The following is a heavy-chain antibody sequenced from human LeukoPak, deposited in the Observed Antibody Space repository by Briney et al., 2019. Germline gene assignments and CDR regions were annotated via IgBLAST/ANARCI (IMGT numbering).Heavy chain of an antibody. CDR1: GGTFSSYA. D-gene: IGHD4-17*01. V-gene: IGHV1-69*05. CDR3: ARGSTVTTFVVDI. J-gene: IGHJ3*02. CDR2: IIPIFGTA. Sequence: SVKVSCKASGGTFSSYAISWVRQAPGQGLEWLGGIIPIFGTANYAQKFQGRVTITTDESTSTAYMELSSLRSEDTAVYYCARGSTVTTFVVDIWGQGTMVTVSS.